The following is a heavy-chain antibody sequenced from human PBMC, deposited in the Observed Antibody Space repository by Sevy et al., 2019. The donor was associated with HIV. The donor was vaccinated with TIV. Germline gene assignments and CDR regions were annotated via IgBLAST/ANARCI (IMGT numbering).Heavy chain of an antibody. J-gene: IGHJ4*02. Sequence: GGSLRLSCAASGFTFRTYAFHWVRQAPGRGLEWIGLISSNGDNDLYANSVRGRFTISRDNSMNILYLQMTSLTPDDTAAYYCARGPEWELTSFLSHWGQGTLVTVSS. V-gene: IGHV3-30-3*01. CDR3: ARGPEWELTSFLSH. D-gene: IGHD1-26*01. CDR2: ISSNGDND. CDR1: GFTFRTYA.